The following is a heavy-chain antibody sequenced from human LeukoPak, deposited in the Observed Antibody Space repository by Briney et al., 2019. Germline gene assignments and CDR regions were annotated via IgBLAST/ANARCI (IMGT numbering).Heavy chain of an antibody. V-gene: IGHV3-23*01. CDR3: AKGRFEAVAGSYFDY. CDR1: GFTFSSYG. D-gene: IGHD6-19*01. J-gene: IGHJ4*02. CDR2: ISGSGGST. Sequence: GGSLRLSCAASGFTFSSYGMHWVRQAPGKGLEWVSAISGSGGSTYYADSVKGRFTISRDNSKNTLYLQMNSLRAEDTAVYYCAKGRFEAVAGSYFDYWGQGTLVTVSS.